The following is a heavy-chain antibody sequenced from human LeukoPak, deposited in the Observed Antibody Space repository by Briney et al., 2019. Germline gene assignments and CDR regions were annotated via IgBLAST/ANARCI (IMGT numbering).Heavy chain of an antibody. CDR3: AKGKSVAGIFDY. V-gene: IGHV3-48*01. Sequence: PGGSLRLSCAASGFTFSTYSMNWVRQAPGKGLEWVSYISSSSSTIYYADSVKGRFTISRDNSKNTLYLEMNSLRADDTAVYYCAKGKSVAGIFDYWGQGTLVTVSS. D-gene: IGHD6-19*01. CDR2: ISSSSSTI. CDR1: GFTFSTYS. J-gene: IGHJ4*02.